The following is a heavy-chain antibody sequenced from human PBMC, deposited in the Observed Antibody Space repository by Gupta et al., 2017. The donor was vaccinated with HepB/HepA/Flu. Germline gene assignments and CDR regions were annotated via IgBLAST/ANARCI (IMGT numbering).Heavy chain of an antibody. D-gene: IGHD3-10*01. CDR2: IYWNDDK. Sequence: QITLKESGPTLVKPTQTLTLTCSVSGVSLSNSGVGVGWMRQPPGKALEWLALIYWNDDKRYNPAVKSRLTITKDTSRDQVVLTMTDMDPLDKATYYCAHTLWFEWNGSGSEETNWFDPWGQGTLVTVSS. V-gene: IGHV2-5*01. CDR3: AHTLWFEWNGSGSEETNWFDP. CDR1: GVSLSNSGVG. J-gene: IGHJ5*02.